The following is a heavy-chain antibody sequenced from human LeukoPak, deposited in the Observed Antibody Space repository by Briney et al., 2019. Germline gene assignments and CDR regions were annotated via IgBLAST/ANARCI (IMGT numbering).Heavy chain of an antibody. Sequence: SETLSLTCTVSGGSISSYYWSWIRQPPGKGLEWIGYIYYSGSTNYNPSLKSRVTISVDTSKNQFSLKLSSVTAADTAVYYCARATQQLVPPYYYYMDVWGKGTTVTVSS. J-gene: IGHJ6*03. CDR2: IYYSGST. D-gene: IGHD6-13*01. CDR1: GGSISSYY. V-gene: IGHV4-59*01. CDR3: ARATQQLVPPYYYYMDV.